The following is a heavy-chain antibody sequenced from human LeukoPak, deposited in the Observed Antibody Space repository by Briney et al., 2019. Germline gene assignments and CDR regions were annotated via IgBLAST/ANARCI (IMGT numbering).Heavy chain of an antibody. D-gene: IGHD3-22*01. CDR3: APYYDSSGFNLFDP. CDR2: INPNSGGT. CDR1: GYTFTGYY. V-gene: IGHV1-2*02. J-gene: IGHJ5*02. Sequence: ASVKVSCKASGYTFTGYYMHWVRQAPGQGLEWMGWINPNSGGTNYAQKFQGRVTMTRDTSISTAYMELSRLRSDDTAVYYCAPYYDSSGFNLFDPWGQGTLVTVSS.